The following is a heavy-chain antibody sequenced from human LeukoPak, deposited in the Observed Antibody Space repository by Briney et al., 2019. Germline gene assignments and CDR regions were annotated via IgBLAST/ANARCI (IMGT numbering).Heavy chain of an antibody. CDR2: RCDDGRD. Sequence: SETLSLTCSVSGVSISTQSWSWIRQSPGKGLEWVGYRCDDGRDLYNPSLRRRVTISVDASQKQFSLSLRSVTAVDTAMYYCARATRVAPAGRAEYFEDWGQGTLVIVSS. CDR3: ARATRVAPAGRAEYFED. D-gene: IGHD2-2*01. J-gene: IGHJ1*01. CDR1: GVSISTQS. V-gene: IGHV4-59*03.